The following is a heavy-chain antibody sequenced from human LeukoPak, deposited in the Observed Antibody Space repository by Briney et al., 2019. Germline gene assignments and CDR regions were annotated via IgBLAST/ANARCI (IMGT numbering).Heavy chain of an antibody. CDR1: GFTFSSYE. CDR3: AKDQGEGSGYQPGGAFDI. Sequence: GGSLRLSCAASGFTFSSYEMNWVRQAPGKGLEWVSYISSSGSTICYADSVKGRFTISRDNAKNSLYLQMNSLRAEDTALYYCAKDQGEGSGYQPGGAFDIWGQGTMVTVSS. J-gene: IGHJ3*02. D-gene: IGHD3-22*01. V-gene: IGHV3-48*03. CDR2: ISSSGSTI.